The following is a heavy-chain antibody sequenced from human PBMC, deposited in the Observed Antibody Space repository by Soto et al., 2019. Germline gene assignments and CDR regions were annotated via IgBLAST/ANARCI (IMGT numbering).Heavy chain of an antibody. CDR1: GFTFSNNG. Sequence: QVQLVESGGGVVQPGRSLRLSCAASGFTFSNNGMHWVRQAPGKGLEWLAVIWYDGINKYYADSVKDRFIISSDNSKNTVYLQMNSLRAEDTAVYYCARDPVQMVDGVDVSGQGTTVTVSS. D-gene: IGHD2-15*01. J-gene: IGHJ6*02. CDR3: ARDPVQMVDGVDV. V-gene: IGHV3-33*01. CDR2: IWYDGINK.